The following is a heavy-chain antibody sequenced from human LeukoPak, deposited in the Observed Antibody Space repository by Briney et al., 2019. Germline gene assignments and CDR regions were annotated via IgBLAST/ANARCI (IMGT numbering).Heavy chain of an antibody. CDR2: IYSSVGT. D-gene: IGHD1-26*01. V-gene: IGHV4-39*01. CDR3: AYSGSYGHLGY. CDR1: GGSTSSNAYY. Sequence: SETLSLTCTVSGGSTSSNAYYWAWIRQPPGKGLEWIGSIYSSVGTYYNPSLKSRVTISVDTSKNQFSLRLSSVTAADTALYYCAYSGSYGHLGYWGQGIPVTVSS. J-gene: IGHJ4*02.